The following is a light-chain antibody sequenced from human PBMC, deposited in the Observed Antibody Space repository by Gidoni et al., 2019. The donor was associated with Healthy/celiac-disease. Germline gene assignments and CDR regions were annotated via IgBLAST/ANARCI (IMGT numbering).Light chain of an antibody. CDR2: AAS. V-gene: IGKV1-39*01. CDR1: QSISSY. J-gene: IGKJ5*01. CDR3: QQSYSTPIT. Sequence: DIQMTQSPSSLSASVGDRVTITCRASQSISSYLNWYQQKPGKAPKLLIDAASSLQSGVPSRFSGSGSGTDFTLTISSLHPEDFATYYCQQSYSTPITFGQGTRLEIK.